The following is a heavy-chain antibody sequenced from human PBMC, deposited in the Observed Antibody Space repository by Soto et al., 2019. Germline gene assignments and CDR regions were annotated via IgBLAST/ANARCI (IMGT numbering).Heavy chain of an antibody. CDR3: GTSTYYAILNGSYSYYAMDV. Sequence: GGSLRLSCAASGFTVGSNYMSWVRQAPGKGLEWVSVIYSEGTPYYADSVKGRITISRENSNNTLYLHMNNMRAEDTAAYYCGTSTYYAILNGSYSYYAMDVWGQGTTVTVSS. D-gene: IGHD3-9*01. CDR1: GFTVGSNY. CDR2: IYSEGTP. J-gene: IGHJ6*02. V-gene: IGHV3-53*01.